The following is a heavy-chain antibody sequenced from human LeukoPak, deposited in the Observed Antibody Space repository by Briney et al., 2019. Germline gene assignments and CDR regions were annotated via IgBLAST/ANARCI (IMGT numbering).Heavy chain of an antibody. D-gene: IGHD6-13*01. CDR1: XFTFSSYW. J-gene: IGHJ4*02. Sequence: GGSLRLSCXASXFTFSSYWMSWVRQAPGKGLEWVANIKQDGSEKYYVDSVKGRFTISRDNAKNSLYLQMNSLRAEDTAVYYCAREGGSSWSSPYYFDYWGQGTLVTVSS. CDR3: AREGGSSWSSPYYFDY. V-gene: IGHV3-7*01. CDR2: IKQDGSEK.